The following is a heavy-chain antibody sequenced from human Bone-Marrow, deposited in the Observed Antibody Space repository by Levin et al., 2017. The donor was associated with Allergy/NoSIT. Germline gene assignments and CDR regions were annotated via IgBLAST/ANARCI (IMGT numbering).Heavy chain of an antibody. Sequence: GGSLRLSCAASGFTFSSYAMHWVRQAPGKGLEWVAVISYDGSNKYYADSVKGRFTISRDNSKNTLYLQMNSLRAEDTAVYYCARDTQYFGVVQHNWFDPWGQGTLVTVSS. D-gene: IGHD3-3*01. CDR1: GFTFSSYA. CDR3: ARDTQYFGVVQHNWFDP. V-gene: IGHV3-30-3*01. CDR2: ISYDGSNK. J-gene: IGHJ5*02.